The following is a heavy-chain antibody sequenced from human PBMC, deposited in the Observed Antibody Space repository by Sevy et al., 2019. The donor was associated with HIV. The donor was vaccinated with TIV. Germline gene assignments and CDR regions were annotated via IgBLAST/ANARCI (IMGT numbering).Heavy chain of an antibody. V-gene: IGHV3-23*01. D-gene: IGHD1-26*01. J-gene: IGHJ4*02. CDR3: AKESGKYIGGNIDC. CDR2: ISGSGDTT. CDR1: GFTFTIYA. Sequence: GGSLRLSCAASGFTFTIYAMTWVRQAPGKGLEWVSGISGSGDTTYYADSVKGRFTISRDNSKNTLYLQMNSLRAEDTAVYYCAKESGKYIGGNIDCRGQGTLVTVSS.